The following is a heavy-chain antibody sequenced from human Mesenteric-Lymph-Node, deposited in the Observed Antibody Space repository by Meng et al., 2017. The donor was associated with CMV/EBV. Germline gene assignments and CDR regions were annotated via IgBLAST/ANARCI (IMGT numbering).Heavy chain of an antibody. D-gene: IGHD3-10*01. J-gene: IGHJ6*02. CDR3: ARRNFGYYGMDV. CDR1: GGSITNYY. CDR2: IYYSGRT. Sequence: ESLKISCTVSGGSITNYYWNWIRQPPGKGLEWIGYIYYSGRTSYNPSLKSRVTISVDTAKNQLSLNLSSVTAADTAVYYCARRNFGYYGMDVWGQGTTVTVSS. V-gene: IGHV4-59*01.